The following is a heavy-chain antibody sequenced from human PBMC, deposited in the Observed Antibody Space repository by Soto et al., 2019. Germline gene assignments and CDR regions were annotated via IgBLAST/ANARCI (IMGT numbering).Heavy chain of an antibody. CDR2: ISAYNGNT. J-gene: IGHJ3*02. CDR1: GYTFTSYG. Sequence: QVQLVQSGAEVKKPGASVKVSCKASGYTFTSYGISWVRQAPGQGLEWMGWISAYNGNTNYAQKLQGRVTMTTDTSTSTAYMELRSLRSDDTAVYYCASDYGDYGWGPVYAFDIWGQGTMVTVSS. CDR3: ASDYGDYGWGPVYAFDI. V-gene: IGHV1-18*01. D-gene: IGHD4-17*01.